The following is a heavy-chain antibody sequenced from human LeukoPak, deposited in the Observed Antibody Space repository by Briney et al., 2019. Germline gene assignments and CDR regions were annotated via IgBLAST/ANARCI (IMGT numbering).Heavy chain of an antibody. CDR3: ARVAAAGDTPLGYYYYYGMDV. J-gene: IGHJ6*02. Sequence: SETPSLTCTVSGGSISSSYGSWIRQPPGKGLEGSGEINHSGSTNYNPSLKRRVTILVDTSKFQFSLKLSSVTPADTAVYYCARVAAAGDTPLGYYYYYGMDVWGQGTTVTVSS. D-gene: IGHD6-13*01. CDR2: INHSGST. CDR1: GGSISSSY. V-gene: IGHV4-34*01.